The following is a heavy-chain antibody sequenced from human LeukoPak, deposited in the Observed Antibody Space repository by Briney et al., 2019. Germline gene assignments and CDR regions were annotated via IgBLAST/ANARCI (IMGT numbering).Heavy chain of an antibody. D-gene: IGHD2-2*01. CDR1: GFTVSSNH. V-gene: IGHV3-53*01. J-gene: IGHJ4*02. CDR2: FYIGGTT. Sequence: TGGSLRLSCVASGFTVSSNHMNWVRQAPGKGLEWVSIFYIGGTTKYADSVQGRFTISRDNSINTLYLEMNSLGAEDTAVYYCARDSSSHYFFDYWGQGTLVTVSS. CDR3: ARDSSSHYFFDY.